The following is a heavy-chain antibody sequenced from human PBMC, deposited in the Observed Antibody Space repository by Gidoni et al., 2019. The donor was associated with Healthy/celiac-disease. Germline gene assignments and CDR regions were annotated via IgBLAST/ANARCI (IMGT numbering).Heavy chain of an antibody. CDR1: GFTVSRHY. V-gene: IGHV3-66*01. D-gene: IGHD5-18*01. CDR3: ARESGYSYGYVH. J-gene: IGHJ4*02. Sequence: EVQLVESGGGLVQPGGSLRLSCAASGFTVSRHYMSWVRQAPGKGLEWVSVIYSGGSTYYADSVKGRFTISRDNSKNTLYLQMNSLRAEDTAVYYCARESGYSYGYVHWGQGTLVTVSS. CDR2: IYSGGST.